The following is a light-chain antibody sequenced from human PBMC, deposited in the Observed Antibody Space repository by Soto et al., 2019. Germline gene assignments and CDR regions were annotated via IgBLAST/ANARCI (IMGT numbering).Light chain of an antibody. CDR2: EVT. V-gene: IGLV2-14*01. J-gene: IGLJ1*01. Sequence: QSVLTQVAFVSGSPGQSITISCTGTSTDVARYNYVSWYQQHPDKAPKLMIYEVTNRPSGVSNRFSGSKSGNTASLTISGLQAEDEADYYCSSDTNSSTAVFGTGTKVTVL. CDR1: STDVARYNY. CDR3: SSDTNSSTAV.